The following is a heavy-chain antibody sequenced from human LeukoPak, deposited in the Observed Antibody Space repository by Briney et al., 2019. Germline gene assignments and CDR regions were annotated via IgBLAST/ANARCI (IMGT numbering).Heavy chain of an antibody. CDR1: GFTFSTYG. Sequence: GGSLRLSCAASGFTFSTYGMSWVRQAPGKGLEWVSAISGRDSNTYYADSVQGRFTISRDNSKNTLFLQMNSLRAEDTAVYYCAKVRGYYYGAIDYWGQGTLVTVSS. CDR3: AKVRGYYYGAIDY. D-gene: IGHD3-22*01. CDR2: ISGRDSNT. V-gene: IGHV3-23*01. J-gene: IGHJ4*02.